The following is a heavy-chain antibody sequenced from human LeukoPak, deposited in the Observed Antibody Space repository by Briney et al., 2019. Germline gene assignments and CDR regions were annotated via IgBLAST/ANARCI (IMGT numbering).Heavy chain of an antibody. V-gene: IGHV3-21*01. Sequence: GGSLRLSCVASGFTFNIYAMTWVRQAPGKGLEWVSSISPSSNYIYYADSVKGRFTVSRDNAKTSLYLQMNSLRAEDTAVYYCARDLRHPVGGTSYWGQGTLVTVSS. CDR2: ISPSSNYI. D-gene: IGHD4-23*01. J-gene: IGHJ4*02. CDR3: ARDLRHPVGGTSY. CDR1: GFTFNIYA.